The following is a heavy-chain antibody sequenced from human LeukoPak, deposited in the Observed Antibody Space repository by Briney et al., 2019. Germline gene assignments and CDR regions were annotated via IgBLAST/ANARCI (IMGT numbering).Heavy chain of an antibody. D-gene: IGHD6-19*01. CDR1: GYTFTSYA. V-gene: IGHV7-4-1*02. CDR2: INTNTGNP. J-gene: IGHJ3*02. Sequence: ASVKVSCKASGYTFTSYAMNWVRQAPGQGLEWMGWINTNTGNPTYAQGFTGRFVFSLDTSVSTAYLQISSLKAEGTAVYYCARAPRARDIAVAGTLDIWGQGTMVTVSS. CDR3: ARAPRARDIAVAGTLDI.